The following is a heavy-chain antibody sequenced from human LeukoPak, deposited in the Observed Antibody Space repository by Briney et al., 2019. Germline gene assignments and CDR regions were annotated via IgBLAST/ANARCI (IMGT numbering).Heavy chain of an antibody. J-gene: IGHJ5*02. CDR3: ARLRAVADWFDP. D-gene: IGHD6-19*01. Sequence: SETLSLTCTVSGGSISSYYWSWIRQPPGKGLEWIGYIYYSGSTNYNPSLKSRVTISVDTSKNQFSLKLSSVTAADTAVHYCARLRAVADWFDPWGQGTLVTVSS. CDR2: IYYSGST. CDR1: GGSISSYY. V-gene: IGHV4-59*08.